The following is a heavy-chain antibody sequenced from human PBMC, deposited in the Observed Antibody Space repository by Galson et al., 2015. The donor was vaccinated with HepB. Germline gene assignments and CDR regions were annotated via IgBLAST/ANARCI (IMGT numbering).Heavy chain of an antibody. J-gene: IGHJ4*02. CDR2: ISAYNGNT. CDR1: GYTFTSYG. D-gene: IGHD3-22*01. Sequence: SVKVSCKASGYTFTSYGISWVRQAPGQGLEWMGWISAYNGNTNYAQKLQGRVTMTTDTSTGTAYMELRSLRSDDTAVYYCARDAYYDSSGYRPPFDYWGQGTLVTVSS. CDR3: ARDAYYDSSGYRPPFDY. V-gene: IGHV1-18*04.